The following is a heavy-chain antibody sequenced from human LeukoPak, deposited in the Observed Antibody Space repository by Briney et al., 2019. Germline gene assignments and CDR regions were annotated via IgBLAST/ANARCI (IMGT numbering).Heavy chain of an antibody. J-gene: IGHJ2*01. CDR3: ARDLRAGGTWSYGVYFDL. CDR1: GFTFSRNG. V-gene: IGHV3-30*02. D-gene: IGHD4-17*01. Sequence: GGSLRLSCAASGFTFSRNGMHWVRQTPGKGLEWVAFIRFDESNKYYADSVKGRFTISRDNSKNTLYLQMNSLTPEDTAVYYCARDLRAGGTWSYGVYFDLWGRGTLVTVSS. CDR2: IRFDESNK.